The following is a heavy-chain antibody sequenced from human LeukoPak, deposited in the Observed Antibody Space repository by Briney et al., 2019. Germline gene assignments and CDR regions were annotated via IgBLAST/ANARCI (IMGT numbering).Heavy chain of an antibody. CDR2: IIPIFGTA. CDR1: GGTFSSYA. V-gene: IGHV1-69*13. Sequence: ASVNVSCKASGGTFSSYAISWVRQAPGQGLEWMGGIIPIFGTANYAQKFQGRVTITADESTSTAYMELSSLRSEDTAVYYCARAGSYYYDSSGYYYDWGQGTLVTVSS. J-gene: IGHJ4*02. CDR3: ARAGSYYYDSSGYYYD. D-gene: IGHD3-22*01.